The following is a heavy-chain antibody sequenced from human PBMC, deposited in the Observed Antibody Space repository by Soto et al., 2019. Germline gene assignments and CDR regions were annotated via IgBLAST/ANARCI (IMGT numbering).Heavy chain of an antibody. CDR3: ARNILGGTTDY. J-gene: IGHJ4*02. D-gene: IGHD1-7*01. CDR1: GYAFTSNG. CDR2: ISAYNGNT. Sequence: ASVKLSCKDSGYAFTSNGISWVRQAPGQGLEWMGWISAYNGNTKYPQRFQGRVTITRDTSASTAYMELSSLRSEDTAVYYCARNILGGTTDYWGPGTLVTVSS. V-gene: IGHV1-18*01.